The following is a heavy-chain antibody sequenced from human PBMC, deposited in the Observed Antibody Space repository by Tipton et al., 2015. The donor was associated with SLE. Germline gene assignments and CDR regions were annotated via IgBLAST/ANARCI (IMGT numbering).Heavy chain of an antibody. CDR2: INHSGST. D-gene: IGHD6-19*01. J-gene: IGHJ4*02. CDR1: GGSFSGYY. CDR3: ARGISSGWWNY. Sequence: LRLSCAVYGGSFSGYYGSWIRQPPGKGLEWIGEINHSGSTNYNPSLKSRVTISVDTSKNQFSLKLSSVTAADTAVYYCARGISSGWWNYWGQGNLVTVSP. V-gene: IGHV4-34*01.